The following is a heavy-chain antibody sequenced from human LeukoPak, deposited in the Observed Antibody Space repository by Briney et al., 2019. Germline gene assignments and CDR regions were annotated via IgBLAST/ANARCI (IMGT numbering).Heavy chain of an antibody. D-gene: IGHD2-15*01. Sequence: ASVKASCKASGYTFTSNNLHWVRQAPGQGLEWMGWMNPNSRNTGYAQKFQGRVTMTRNTSISTAYMELSSLRSEDTAVYYCARSGVVVAATGFDYWGQGTLVTVSS. J-gene: IGHJ4*02. CDR2: MNPNSRNT. CDR3: ARSGVVVAATGFDY. CDR1: GYTFTSNN. V-gene: IGHV1-8*02.